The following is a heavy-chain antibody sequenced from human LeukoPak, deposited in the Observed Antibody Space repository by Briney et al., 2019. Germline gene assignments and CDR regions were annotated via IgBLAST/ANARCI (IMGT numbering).Heavy chain of an antibody. J-gene: IGHJ4*02. CDR3: AKDGDFWSGSYFDY. Sequence: GGSLRLSCAASGFTFGSYAMSWVRQAPGKGLEWVSAISGSGASTYYADSVKGRFTISRDNSKNTLYLQMNSLRAEDTAVYYCAKDGDFWSGSYFDYWGQGTLVIVSS. D-gene: IGHD3-3*01. V-gene: IGHV3-23*01. CDR2: ISGSGAST. CDR1: GFTFGSYA.